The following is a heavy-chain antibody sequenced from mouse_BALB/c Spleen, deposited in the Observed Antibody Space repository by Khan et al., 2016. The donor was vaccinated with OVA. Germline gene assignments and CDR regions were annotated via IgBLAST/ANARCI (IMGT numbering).Heavy chain of an antibody. V-gene: IGHV1-4*01. D-gene: IGHD2-14*01. CDR2: VNPSNSYT. J-gene: IGHJ3*01. CDR3: EREGAYHRSDGWFAY. Sequence: QVQLKQSGAELARPGASVKMSCKASGYTFTSYTMHWVRQRPGQAPEWIGHVNPSNSYTNYNQNFKDKATLIVDKSSSTAYMQLSSLTSEDSAVYYCEREGAYHRSDGWFAYWGQGTLVTVSA. CDR1: GYTFTSYT.